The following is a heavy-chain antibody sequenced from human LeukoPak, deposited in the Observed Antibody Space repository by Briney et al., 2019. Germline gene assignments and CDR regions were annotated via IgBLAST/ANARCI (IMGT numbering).Heavy chain of an antibody. CDR1: GFTFSDYY. V-gene: IGHV3-11*06. J-gene: IGHJ4*02. Sequence: PGGSLRLSCAASGFTFSDYYMSWFRQAPGKGLEWVSYISTSSSSTTYADSVKGRFTISRDNAKNSLYLQMNSLRGEDTAVYYCARLGSIAAAGTPDYWGQGGLVTVSS. CDR2: ISTSSSST. D-gene: IGHD6-13*01. CDR3: ARLGSIAAAGTPDY.